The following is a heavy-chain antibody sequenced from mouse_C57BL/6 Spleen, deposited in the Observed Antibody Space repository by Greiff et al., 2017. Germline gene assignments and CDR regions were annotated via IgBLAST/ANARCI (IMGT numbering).Heavy chain of an antibody. V-gene: IGHV3-6*01. J-gene: IGHJ4*01. CDR3: ARGRITTGYAMDY. D-gene: IGHD1-1*01. Sequence: EVKLMESGPGLVKPSQSLSLTCSVTGYSITSGYYWNWFRQFPGNKLEWMGYISYDGSNNYNPSLKNRISITRDTSKNQFFLKLNSVTTEDTATYYCARGRITTGYAMDYWGQGTSVTVSS. CDR1: GYSITSGYY. CDR2: ISYDGSN.